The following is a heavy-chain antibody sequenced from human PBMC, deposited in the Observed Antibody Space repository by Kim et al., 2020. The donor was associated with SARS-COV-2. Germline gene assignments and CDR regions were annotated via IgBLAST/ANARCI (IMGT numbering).Heavy chain of an antibody. Sequence: SETLSLTCTVSGGSISSGGYYWSWIRQHPGKGLEWIGYIYYTGSTYYNPSLKSRVTISVDTSKNQFSLKLSSVTAADTAVYYCARARITMIVVDAFDIWGQGPLVTVSS. D-gene: IGHD3-22*01. CDR1: GGSISSGGYY. CDR2: IYYTGST. J-gene: IGHJ3*02. CDR3: ARARITMIVVDAFDI. V-gene: IGHV4-31*03.